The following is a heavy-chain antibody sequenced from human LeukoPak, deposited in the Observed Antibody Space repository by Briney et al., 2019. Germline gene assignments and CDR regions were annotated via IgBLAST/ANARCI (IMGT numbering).Heavy chain of an antibody. V-gene: IGHV5-51*01. Sequence: GESLKISCKASGYTFRTSWISWVRLMPGKGLEWMAITYPSDSDTKYGPSFQGQVSISVDTFISTAYLHWSRLKASDTAIYYCVMGGYYPGYFDHWGQGTLVTVSS. J-gene: IGHJ4*02. CDR1: GYTFRTSW. D-gene: IGHD3-10*01. CDR2: TYPSDSDT. CDR3: VMGGYYPGYFDH.